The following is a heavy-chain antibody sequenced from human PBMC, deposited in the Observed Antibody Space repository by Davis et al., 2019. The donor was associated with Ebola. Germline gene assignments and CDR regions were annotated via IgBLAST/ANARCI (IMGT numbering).Heavy chain of an antibody. CDR2: IYYSGST. CDR1: GFTFSSYW. D-gene: IGHD3-22*01. Sequence: ESLKISCAASGFTFSSYWMSWVRQAPGKGLEWIGYIYYSGSTNYNPSLKSRVTISVDTSKNQFSLKLSSVTAADTAVYYCAREGYDSSGYRSDWGQGTLVTVSS. J-gene: IGHJ4*02. V-gene: IGHV4-59*01. CDR3: AREGYDSSGYRSD.